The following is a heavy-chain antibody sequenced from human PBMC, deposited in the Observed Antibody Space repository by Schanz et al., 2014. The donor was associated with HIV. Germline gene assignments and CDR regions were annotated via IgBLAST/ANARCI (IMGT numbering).Heavy chain of an antibody. CDR3: SKATSGSRGWYTGSD. D-gene: IGHD6-19*01. Sequence: EVQLVESGGHLVQPGKSLRLSCAASGFTFYTYAMTWVRQAPGKGLEWVSTISDSGDGTYYADSMKGRVTISRDNSKNILYLQMNSLRAEDTALYYCSKATSGSRGWYTGSDWGQGTLVTVSS. J-gene: IGHJ4*02. CDR2: ISDSGDGT. CDR1: GFTFYTYA. V-gene: IGHV3-23*04.